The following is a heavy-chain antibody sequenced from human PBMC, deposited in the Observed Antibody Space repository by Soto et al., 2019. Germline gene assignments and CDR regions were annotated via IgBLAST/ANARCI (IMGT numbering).Heavy chain of an antibody. D-gene: IGHD3-16*02. CDR2: IKQDGSEK. CDR3: ARPLAEISLSRPFDC. J-gene: IGHJ4*02. Sequence: GGSLRLSCAASGFTFTSFWMSWVRQAPGKGLEWVANIKQDGSEKYNTGSVKGPWTISRDNAANSLYLQMNSLRAGDTAVYYCARPLAEISLSRPFDCWGQGTLVTVSS. V-gene: IGHV3-7*01. CDR1: GFTFTSFW.